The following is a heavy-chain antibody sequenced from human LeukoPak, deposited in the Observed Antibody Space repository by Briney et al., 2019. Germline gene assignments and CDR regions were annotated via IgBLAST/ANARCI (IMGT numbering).Heavy chain of an antibody. J-gene: IGHJ4*02. CDR3: AKDPSYSSSWYFDY. CDR1: GFTFSSSA. V-gene: IGHV3-23*01. D-gene: IGHD6-13*01. CDR2: ISGRGVST. Sequence: GGSLRLSCAASGFTFSSSAMSWVRQAPGKGLEWVSAISGRGVSTYYADSVKGRFTISRDNPKNTLYLQMYSLRAEDTAVYYCAKDPSYSSSWYFDYWGQGTLVTVSS.